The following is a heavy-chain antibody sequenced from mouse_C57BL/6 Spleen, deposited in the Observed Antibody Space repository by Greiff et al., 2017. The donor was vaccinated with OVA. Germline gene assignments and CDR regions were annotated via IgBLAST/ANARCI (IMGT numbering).Heavy chain of an antibody. CDR3: AREDYSNSWFAY. CDR2: IDPSDSET. J-gene: IGHJ3*01. Sequence: VKLQESGAELVRPGSSVKLSCKASGYTFTSYWMHWVKQRPIQGLEWIGNIDPSDSETHYNQKFKDKATLTVDKSSSTAYMQLSSLTSEDSAVYYCAREDYSNSWFAYWGQGTLVTVSA. D-gene: IGHD2-5*01. CDR1: GYTFTSYW. V-gene: IGHV1-52*01.